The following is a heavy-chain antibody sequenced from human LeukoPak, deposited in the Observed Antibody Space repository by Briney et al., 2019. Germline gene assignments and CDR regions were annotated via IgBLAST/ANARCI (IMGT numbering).Heavy chain of an antibody. J-gene: IGHJ3*02. Sequence: PSETLSLTCTVYGGSFSGYYWSWIRQPPGKGLEWIGEINHSGSTNYNPSLKSRVTISVDTSKNQFSLKLSSVTAADTSIYYCARIPTNAVPSAHNGFDIWGQGTMLTVSS. CDR1: GGSFSGYY. V-gene: IGHV4-34*01. CDR3: ARIPTNAVPSAHNGFDI. CDR2: INHSGST. D-gene: IGHD6-19*01.